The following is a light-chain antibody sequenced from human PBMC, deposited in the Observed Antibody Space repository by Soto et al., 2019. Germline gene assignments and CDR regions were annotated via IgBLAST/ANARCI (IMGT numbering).Light chain of an antibody. CDR1: SSNIGAGYD. V-gene: IGLV1-40*01. Sequence: QSVLTQPPSVSGAPGQRVTISCTGSSSNIGAGYDVHWYQQFPGTAPKLLIHGNSNRPSGVPDRFSGSRSGTAASLAITGLQAEDEADYYCQSYDRSLTGFVFGTGTNLTVL. J-gene: IGLJ1*01. CDR2: GNS. CDR3: QSYDRSLTGFV.